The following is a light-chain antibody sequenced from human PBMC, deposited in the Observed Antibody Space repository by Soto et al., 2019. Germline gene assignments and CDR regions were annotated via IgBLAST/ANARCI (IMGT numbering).Light chain of an antibody. V-gene: IGLV6-57*02. CDR3: QSYDRSSLYV. CDR2: GDN. CDR1: SGSVASNY. Sequence: NFMLTQPHSVSESPGKTVTISCTGSSGSVASNYVHWYQRRPGSAPTIVIYGDNQRPSGVPDRFSGSIDSSSNSASLTISRLKTEDEAHYFCQSYDRSSLYVFGTGTKVTVL. J-gene: IGLJ1*01.